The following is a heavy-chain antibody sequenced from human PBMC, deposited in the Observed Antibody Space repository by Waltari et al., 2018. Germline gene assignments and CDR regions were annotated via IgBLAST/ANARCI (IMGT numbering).Heavy chain of an antibody. V-gene: IGHV3-48*02. J-gene: IGHJ4*02. CDR2: ISTSSSTI. Sequence: VQLVGSGGGLVQHGVSLRRSRAASGFTFSSFTMNWVRQAPGKGLEWVSYISTSSSTIYYSDSVKGRFTISRDNAKNSLYLQMNSLRDEDTAVYYCAGNMGATFVWGQGTLVTVSS. D-gene: IGHD1-26*01. CDR3: AGNMGATFV. CDR1: GFTFSSFT.